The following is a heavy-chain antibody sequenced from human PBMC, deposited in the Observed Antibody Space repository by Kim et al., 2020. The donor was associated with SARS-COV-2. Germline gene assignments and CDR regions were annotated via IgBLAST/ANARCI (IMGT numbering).Heavy chain of an antibody. V-gene: IGHV3-15*01. CDR2: GGAT. CDR3: TTDLGGGH. J-gene: IGHJ4*02. Sequence: GGATHYAAPVKGRFTISRDDSKNTLYLQMNSLKTEDTAVYYCTTDLGGGHWGQGTLVIVSS. D-gene: IGHD2-15*01.